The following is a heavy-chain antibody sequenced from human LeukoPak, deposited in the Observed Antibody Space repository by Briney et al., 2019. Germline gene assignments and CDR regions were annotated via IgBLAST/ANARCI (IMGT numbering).Heavy chain of an antibody. CDR2: IYYSGST. Sequence: PETLSLTCTVSGGSISSSSYYWGWIRQPPGKGLEWIGSIYYSGSTYYNPSLKSRVTISVDTSKNQFSLKLSSVTAADTAVYYCARQRYSSSWYGDDYWGQGTLVTVSS. J-gene: IGHJ4*02. CDR3: ARQRYSSSWYGDDY. D-gene: IGHD6-13*01. CDR1: GGSISSSSYY. V-gene: IGHV4-39*01.